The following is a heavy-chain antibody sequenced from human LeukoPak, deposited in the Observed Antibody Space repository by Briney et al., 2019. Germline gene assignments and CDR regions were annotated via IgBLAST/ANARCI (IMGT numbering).Heavy chain of an antibody. D-gene: IGHD1-7*01. V-gene: IGHV4-39*07. CDR1: GGSISSSSYY. Sequence: SETLSLTCTVSGGSISSSSYYWGWLRQPPGKGLEWIGSIYYSGSTYYNPSLKSRVTISVDTSKNQFSLKLSSVTAADTAVYYCASSGTTGYNWFDPWGQGTLVTVSS. CDR3: ASSGTTGYNWFDP. CDR2: IYYSGST. J-gene: IGHJ5*02.